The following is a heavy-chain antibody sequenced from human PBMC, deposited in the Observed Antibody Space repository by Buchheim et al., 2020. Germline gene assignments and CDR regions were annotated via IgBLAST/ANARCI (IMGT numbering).Heavy chain of an antibody. CDR2: INPNSGGT. J-gene: IGHJ6*02. D-gene: IGHD6-19*01. Sequence: QVQLVQSGAEVKKPGASVKVSCKASGYTFTGYYMHWVRQAPGQGLEWMGWINPNSGGTNYAQKFQGRVTMTRDTSISTAYMELSRLRSDDTAVYYCAIDLAVAGTSLSYYYYYGMDVWGQGTT. V-gene: IGHV1-2*02. CDR1: GYTFTGYY. CDR3: AIDLAVAGTSLSYYYYYGMDV.